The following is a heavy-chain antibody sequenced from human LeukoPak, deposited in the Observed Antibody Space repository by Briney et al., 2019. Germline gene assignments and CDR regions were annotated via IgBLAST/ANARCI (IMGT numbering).Heavy chain of an antibody. CDR3: AKVGLGSSGYSYYFDY. J-gene: IGHJ4*02. Sequence: GGSLRLSCAASGFTFSSYAMSWVRQAPGKGLEWVSAISGSGGSTYYADSVKGRFTISRDNSKNTLYLQMNSLRAEDTAVYYCAKVGLGSSGYSYYFDYWGQGTLVTVSS. D-gene: IGHD3-22*01. CDR1: GFTFSSYA. V-gene: IGHV3-23*01. CDR2: ISGSGGST.